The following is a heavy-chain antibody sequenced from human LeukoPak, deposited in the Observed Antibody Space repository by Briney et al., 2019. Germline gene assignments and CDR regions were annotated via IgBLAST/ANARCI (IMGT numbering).Heavy chain of an antibody. J-gene: IGHJ5*02. D-gene: IGHD3-10*01. CDR1: GGSVTDYY. CDR3: ARGRFNMIRGVIKTVWFDP. V-gene: IGHV4-59*02. Sequence: SETLSLTCSVSGGSVTDYYWSWIRQPPGKGLEWIGYISDEGVSHYSPSLKSRITISADTSKKQVSLRLTSATAADTAVYYCARGRFNMIRGVIKTVWFDPWTQGTQVTVSS. CDR2: ISDEGVS.